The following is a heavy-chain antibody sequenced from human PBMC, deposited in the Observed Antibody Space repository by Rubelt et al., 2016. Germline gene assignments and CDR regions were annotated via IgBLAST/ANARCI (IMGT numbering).Heavy chain of an antibody. CDR1: A. V-gene: IGHV3-30*04. D-gene: IGHD1-26*01. J-gene: IGHJ6*02. Sequence: AMHWVRQAPGKGLEWVAVISYDGSNKYYADSVKGRFTISRDNSKNTLYLQMNSLRAEDTAVYYCARHLEGSGSYYYYGMDVWGQGTTVTVSS. CDR2: ISYDGSNK. CDR3: ARHLEGSGSYYYYGMDV.